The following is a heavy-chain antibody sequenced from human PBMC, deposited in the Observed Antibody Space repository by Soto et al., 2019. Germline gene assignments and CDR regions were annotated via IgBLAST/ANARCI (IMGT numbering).Heavy chain of an antibody. V-gene: IGHV3-73*01. CDR1: GFTFSGSA. Sequence: PGGSLRLSCAASGFTFSGSAMHWVRQASGKGLEWVGRIRSKANSYATAYAASVKGRFTISRDDSKNTAYLQMNSLKTEDTAVYYCTRQPYDYSNAHGDYYYYYGMDVWGQGTTVTVSS. CDR2: IRSKANSYAT. D-gene: IGHD4-4*01. CDR3: TRQPYDYSNAHGDYYYYYGMDV. J-gene: IGHJ6*02.